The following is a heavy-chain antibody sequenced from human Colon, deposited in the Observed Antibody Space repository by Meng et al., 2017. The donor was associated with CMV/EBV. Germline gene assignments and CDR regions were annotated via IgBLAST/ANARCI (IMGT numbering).Heavy chain of an antibody. Sequence: VQLGESGGGLVQTGGSLRLSCAASGFTVSTSYMSWVRQAPGKGLEWVSIIYDDDSTYYADSVYDRFTISRDISKNTVYLQVNSLRAEDTAVYYCARAGRRNFPHIFDSWGQGTLVTVSS. CDR3: ARAGRRNFPHIFDS. V-gene: IGHV3-66*01. D-gene: IGHD3-10*01. J-gene: IGHJ4*02. CDR2: IYDDDST. CDR1: GFTVSTSY.